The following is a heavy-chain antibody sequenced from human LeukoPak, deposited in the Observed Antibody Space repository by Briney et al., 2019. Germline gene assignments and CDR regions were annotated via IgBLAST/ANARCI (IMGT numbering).Heavy chain of an antibody. V-gene: IGHV3-21*01. J-gene: IGHJ4*02. Sequence: AGGSLRLSCAASGFTFSSYSMNWVRQAPGKGLEWVSSISSSSSYIYYADSVKGRFTISRGNAKNSLYLQMNSLRAEDTAVYYCARDQTDIVVVPAATDYWGQGTLVTVSS. CDR3: ARDQTDIVVVPAATDY. CDR2: ISSSSSYI. D-gene: IGHD2-2*01. CDR1: GFTFSSYS.